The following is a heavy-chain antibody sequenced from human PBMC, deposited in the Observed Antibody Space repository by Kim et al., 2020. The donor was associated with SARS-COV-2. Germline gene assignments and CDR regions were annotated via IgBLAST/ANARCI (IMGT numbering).Heavy chain of an antibody. J-gene: IGHJ5*02. CDR2: IKYDGSRT. CDR3: TKSDWFDP. Sequence: GGSLRLSCVASGFTLTSYWMHWVRRAPGKGLVWVSRIKYDGSRTSYADSVKGRFTISRDIAKNTLYLQMNNLRVEDTAVYYCTKSDWFDPWGQGTLVTVS. CDR1: GFTLTSYW. V-gene: IGHV3-74*01.